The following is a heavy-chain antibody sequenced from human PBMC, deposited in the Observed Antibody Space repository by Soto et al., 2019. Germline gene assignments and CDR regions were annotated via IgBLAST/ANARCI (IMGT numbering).Heavy chain of an antibody. V-gene: IGHV3-11*01. Sequence: ESGGGLVKPGGSLRLSCAASGFTFSDYYMSWIRQAPGKGLEWVSYISSSGSTIYYADSVKGRFTISRDNAKNSLYLQMNSLRAEDTAVYYCARDNSQLVIYYYYYYMDVWGKGTTVTVSS. CDR2: ISSSGSTI. CDR3: ARDNSQLVIYYYYYYMDV. CDR1: GFTFSDYY. D-gene: IGHD6-6*01. J-gene: IGHJ6*03.